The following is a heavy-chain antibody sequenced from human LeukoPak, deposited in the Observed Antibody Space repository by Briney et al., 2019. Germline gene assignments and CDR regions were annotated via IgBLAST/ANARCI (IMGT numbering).Heavy chain of an antibody. CDR3: ARGGAEPIIDY. D-gene: IGHD1-14*01. CDR1: GDSISSYY. Sequence: SETLSLTCTVSGDSISSYYWSWIRQPPGKGLEWIGYIYYSGSTNYNPSLKSRVTISVDTSKNQFSLKLSSVTAADTAVYYCARGGAEPIIDYWGQGTLVTVSS. CDR2: IYYSGST. J-gene: IGHJ4*02. V-gene: IGHV4-59*01.